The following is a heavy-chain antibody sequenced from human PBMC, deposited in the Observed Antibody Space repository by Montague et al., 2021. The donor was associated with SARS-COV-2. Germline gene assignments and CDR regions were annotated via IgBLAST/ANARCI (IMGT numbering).Heavy chain of an antibody. Sequence: SETLSLTCTVSGGSISSGSYWGLLRQPPGKRLEWIETSYHSGITYYSPSLNSRVTISLDTSKNQFSLNLDSVTASDTAMYYCTRVISAVAGANFYFDYWGQGTLVTVSS. J-gene: IGHJ4*02. CDR2: SYHSGIT. D-gene: IGHD4/OR15-4a*01. V-gene: IGHV4-38-2*02. CDR3: TRVISAVAGANFYFDY. CDR1: GGSISSGSY.